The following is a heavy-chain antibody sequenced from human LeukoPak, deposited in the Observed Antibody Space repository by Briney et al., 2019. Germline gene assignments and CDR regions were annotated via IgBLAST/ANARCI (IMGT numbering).Heavy chain of an antibody. J-gene: IGHJ4*02. D-gene: IGHD3-22*01. CDR3: ARDLQLVYYDSSGYDY. Sequence: GASVKVSCKASGYTFTAYYIHWVRQAPGQGLEWMGWINPNSGGTNYAQKFQGRVTMTRDTSIRTAYMELSRLRSDDTAVYYCARDLQLVYYDSSGYDYWGQGTLVTVSS. CDR1: GYTFTAYY. CDR2: INPNSGGT. V-gene: IGHV1-2*02.